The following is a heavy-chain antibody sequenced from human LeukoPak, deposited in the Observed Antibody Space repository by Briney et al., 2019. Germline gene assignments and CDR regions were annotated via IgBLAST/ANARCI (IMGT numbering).Heavy chain of an antibody. J-gene: IGHJ4*02. CDR2: ISPSGGST. Sequence: GGSLRLSCTTPGLTFSNCVMTWVRQSPGKGLEWVSSISPSGGSTFYADSVKGRFTISRDNSKNTLYLQMSSLGAEDTAAYYCAGGYSDYDFFDSWGQGTLVTVSS. V-gene: IGHV3-23*01. CDR1: GLTFSNCV. D-gene: IGHD5-12*01. CDR3: AGGYSDYDFFDS.